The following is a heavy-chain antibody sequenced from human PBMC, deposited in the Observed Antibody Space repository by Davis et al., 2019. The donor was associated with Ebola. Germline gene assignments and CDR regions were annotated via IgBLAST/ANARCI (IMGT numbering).Heavy chain of an antibody. CDR2: LNPNSGNT. Sequence: ASVKVSCKTSGYTFTNYDINWVRQATGQGLKWMGWLNPNSGNTDSTHKFQGRLTMTKNISIGTAYMELSTLTSEDTAVYYCARRVYSRSGFDSWGQGTLVTVSS. CDR1: GYTFTNYD. J-gene: IGHJ4*02. D-gene: IGHD2-8*01. CDR3: ARRVYSRSGFDS. V-gene: IGHV1-8*01.